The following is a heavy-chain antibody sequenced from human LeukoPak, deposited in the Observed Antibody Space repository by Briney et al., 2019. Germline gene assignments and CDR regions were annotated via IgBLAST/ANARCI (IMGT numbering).Heavy chain of an antibody. V-gene: IGHV1-18*01. J-gene: IGHJ4*02. Sequence: GASVTVSCKASGYTFTSYGISWVRQAPGQGLEWMGWISAYNGNTNYAQKLQGRVTITTDTSTSTAYMELRSLRSDDTAVYYCARDLMPYDILTGNFDYWGQGTLVTVSS. D-gene: IGHD3-9*01. CDR3: ARDLMPYDILTGNFDY. CDR2: ISAYNGNT. CDR1: GYTFTSYG.